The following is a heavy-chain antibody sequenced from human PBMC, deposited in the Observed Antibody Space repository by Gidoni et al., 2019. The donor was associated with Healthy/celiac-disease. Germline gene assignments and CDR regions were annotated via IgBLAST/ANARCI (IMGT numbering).Heavy chain of an antibody. CDR3: AKDLGVNSSEGFFDY. Sequence: EVQLLESGGGLVQPGGALRLSCAASGFTVSSYAMSWVRQAPGKGLEWVSAISGSGGSTYYADSVKGRFTISRDNSKNTLYLQMNSLRAEDTAVYYCAKDLGVNSSEGFFDYWGQGTLVTVSS. CDR1: GFTVSSYA. V-gene: IGHV3-23*01. D-gene: IGHD6-19*01. J-gene: IGHJ4*02. CDR2: ISGSGGST.